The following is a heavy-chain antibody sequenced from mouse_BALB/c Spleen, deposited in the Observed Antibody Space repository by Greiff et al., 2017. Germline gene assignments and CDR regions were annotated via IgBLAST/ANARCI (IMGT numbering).Heavy chain of an antibody. J-gene: IGHJ4*01. Sequence: DVMLVESGGGLVKPGGSLKLSCAASGFTFSDYYMYWVRQTPEKRLEWVATISDGGSYTYYPDSVKGRFTISRDNAKNNLYLQMSSLKSEDTAMYYCARETYYGNYGKGSYAMDYWGQGTSVTVSS. V-gene: IGHV5-4*02. D-gene: IGHD2-10*01. CDR1: GFTFSDYY. CDR3: ARETYYGNYGKGSYAMDY. CDR2: ISDGGSYT.